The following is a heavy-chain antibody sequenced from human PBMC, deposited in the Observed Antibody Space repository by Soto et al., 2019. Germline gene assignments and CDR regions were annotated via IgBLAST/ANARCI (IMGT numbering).Heavy chain of an antibody. V-gene: IGHV4-59*01. Sequence: SETLSLTCTVSGGSISSYYWSWIRQPPGKGLEWIGYIYYSGSTNYNPSLKSRVTISVDTSKNQFSLKLSSGTAADTAVYYCARSSYYDFWSGYYDYWGQGTLVTVSS. J-gene: IGHJ4*02. CDR2: IYYSGST. D-gene: IGHD3-3*01. CDR3: ARSSYYDFWSGYYDY. CDR1: GGSISSYY.